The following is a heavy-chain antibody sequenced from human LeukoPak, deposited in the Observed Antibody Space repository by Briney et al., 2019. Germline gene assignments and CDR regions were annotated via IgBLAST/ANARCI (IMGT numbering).Heavy chain of an antibody. CDR2: ISAYNGNT. J-gene: IGHJ4*02. CDR3: ARHRRSDYYDSSGYLWVGYYFDY. V-gene: IGHV1-18*01. CDR1: GYTFTSYG. D-gene: IGHD3-22*01. Sequence: ASVKVSCKASGYTFTSYGISWVRQAPGQGLEWMGWISAYNGNTNYAQKLQGRVTMTTDTSTSTAYMKLRSLRSDDTAVYYCARHRRSDYYDSSGYLWVGYYFDYWGQGTLVTVSS.